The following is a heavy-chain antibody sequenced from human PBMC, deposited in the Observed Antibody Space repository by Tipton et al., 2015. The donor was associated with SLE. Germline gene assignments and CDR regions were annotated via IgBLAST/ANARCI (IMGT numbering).Heavy chain of an antibody. J-gene: IGHJ4*02. D-gene: IGHD1-20*01. CDR1: GGSISSSSYY. CDR3: ARSRGLYTNWNGGDFIDY. Sequence: PGLVKPSETLSLTCTVSGGSISSSSYYWGWIRQPPGKGLEWIGSIYYSGTTYYNPSLKSRVTIFVDTSKNQFSLKLSSVTVADTAVYFCARSRGLYTNWNGGDFIDYWGQGTLVTVSS. V-gene: IGHV4-39*01. CDR2: IYYSGTT.